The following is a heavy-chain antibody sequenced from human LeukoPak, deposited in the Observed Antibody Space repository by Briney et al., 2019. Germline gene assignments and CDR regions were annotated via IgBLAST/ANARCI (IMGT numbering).Heavy chain of an antibody. D-gene: IGHD4-17*01. CDR1: GGSFSGYY. CDR2: INHSGST. V-gene: IGHV4-34*01. Sequence: SETLSLTCAVYGGSFSGYYWSWIRQPPGKGLEWIGEINHSGSTNYNPSLKSRVTISVDTSKNQFSLKLSSVTAADTAVYYCARVPVTTPLPQDYWGQGTLVTVSS. J-gene: IGHJ4*02. CDR3: ARVPVTTPLPQDY.